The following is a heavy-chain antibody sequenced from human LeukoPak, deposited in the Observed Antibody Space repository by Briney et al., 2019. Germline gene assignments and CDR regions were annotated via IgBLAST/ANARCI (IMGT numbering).Heavy chain of an antibody. CDR2: ISGYNGNT. Sequence: ASVKVSCKASGYTFTSYGISWVRQAPGQRLEWMGWISGYNGNTNYAERFQNRVIMTTDTSTNIAYMELTSLRSDDTAVYYCVRDRLYNNVVVPTAKNDYWGQGTLVIVSS. D-gene: IGHD2-2*01. V-gene: IGHV1-18*01. CDR1: GYTFTSYG. J-gene: IGHJ4*02. CDR3: VRDRLYNNVVVPTAKNDY.